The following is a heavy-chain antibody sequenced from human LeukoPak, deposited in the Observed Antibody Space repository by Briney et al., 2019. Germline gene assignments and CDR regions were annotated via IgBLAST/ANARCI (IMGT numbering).Heavy chain of an antibody. CDR1: GFTFSSYW. D-gene: IGHD1-26*01. CDR3: AKVYSGSSRYFDY. J-gene: IGHJ4*02. Sequence: PGGSLRLSCAASGFTFSSYWMSWVRQAPGKGLEWVAFIRYDGSNKYYADSVKGRFTISRDNSKNTLYLQMNSLRAEDTAVYYCAKVYSGSSRYFDYWGQGTLVTVSS. CDR2: IRYDGSNK. V-gene: IGHV3-30*02.